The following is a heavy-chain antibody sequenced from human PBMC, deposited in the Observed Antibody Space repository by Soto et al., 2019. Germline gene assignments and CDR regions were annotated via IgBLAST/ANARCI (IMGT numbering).Heavy chain of an antibody. V-gene: IGHV4-59*01. CDR3: ARARPTGDYIWGSYRYGDGKDAFDI. CDR1: GGSISSYY. CDR2: IYYSGST. J-gene: IGHJ3*02. D-gene: IGHD3-16*02. Sequence: SETLSLTCTVSGGSISSYYWSWIRQPPGKGLEWIGYIYYSGSTNYNPSLKSRVTISVDTSKNQFSLKLSSVTAADTAVYYCARARPTGDYIWGSYRYGDGKDAFDIWGQGTMVTVSS.